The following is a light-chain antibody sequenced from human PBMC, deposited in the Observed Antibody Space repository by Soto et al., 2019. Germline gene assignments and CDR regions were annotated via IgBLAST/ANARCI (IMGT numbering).Light chain of an antibody. CDR3: QQSYSSPQMYT. J-gene: IGKJ2*01. CDR1: QTISSS. Sequence: DIQMTQSPSSLSASVGDRVTITCRASQTISSSLNWYQQKPGKAPDLLIYAASNLQSGVPSRFSGSGSGSDFNLKISSLQPEDFATYYCQQSYSSPQMYTFGQGTRLEIK. CDR2: AAS. V-gene: IGKV1-39*01.